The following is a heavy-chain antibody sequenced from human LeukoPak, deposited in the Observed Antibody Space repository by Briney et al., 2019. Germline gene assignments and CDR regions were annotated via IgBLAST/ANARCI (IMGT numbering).Heavy chain of an antibody. V-gene: IGHV4-39*01. Sequence: SETLSLTCTVSGGSISNSSYYWGWIRQPPGKGLEWIGSIYYSGSTYYNPSLKSRVTISVDTSKNQFSLKVSSVTAADTAVYYCARLDYGDYYFDYWDQGTLVTVSS. J-gene: IGHJ4*02. CDR2: IYYSGST. CDR3: ARLDYGDYYFDY. CDR1: GGSISNSSYY. D-gene: IGHD4-17*01.